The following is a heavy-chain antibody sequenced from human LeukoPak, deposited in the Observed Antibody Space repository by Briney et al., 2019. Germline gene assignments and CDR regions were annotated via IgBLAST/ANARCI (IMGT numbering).Heavy chain of an antibody. V-gene: IGHV4-39*01. CDR1: GGSISSSSYY. D-gene: IGHD1-26*01. Sequence: SETLSLTFTVSGGSISSSSYYWGWIRQPPGKGLEWIGSIYYSGSTYYNPSLKSRVTISVDTSKNQFSLKLSSVTAADTAVYYCARQGATKDYWGQGTLVTVSS. J-gene: IGHJ4*02. CDR3: ARQGATKDY. CDR2: IYYSGST.